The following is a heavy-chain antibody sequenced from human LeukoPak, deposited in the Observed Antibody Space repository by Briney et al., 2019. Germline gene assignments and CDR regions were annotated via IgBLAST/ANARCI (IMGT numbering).Heavy chain of an antibody. CDR3: ARASHGSGSYSFDY. V-gene: IGHV4-61*02. D-gene: IGHD3-10*01. CDR1: GGSISSCSYC. Sequence: PSETLSLTCTVSGGSISSCSYCWSWIRQPAGQGLEWIGRIYTSGSTNYNPSLKSQVTRSVDTSKNQFSLKLGSVTAADTAVYYCARASHGSGSYSFDYWGQGTLVTVSS. J-gene: IGHJ4*02. CDR2: IYTSGST.